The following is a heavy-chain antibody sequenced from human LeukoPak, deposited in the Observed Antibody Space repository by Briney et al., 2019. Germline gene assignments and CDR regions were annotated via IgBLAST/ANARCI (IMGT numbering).Heavy chain of an antibody. CDR3: ARRGRSGSPGTFDI. V-gene: IGHV1-18*01. Sequence: ASVKVSCRASGYTFHTYDIKWVRPAPGQGLEWMGCISTQNGATNYAQKLQGRFTMTTDTSTSTLHMELKSLRSDDTAVYYCARRGRSGSPGTFDIWGQGTMVIVSA. CDR2: ISTQNGAT. CDR1: GYTFHTYD. D-gene: IGHD1-26*01. J-gene: IGHJ3*02.